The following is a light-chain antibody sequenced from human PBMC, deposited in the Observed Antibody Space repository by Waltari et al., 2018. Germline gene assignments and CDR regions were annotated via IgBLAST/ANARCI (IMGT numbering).Light chain of an antibody. CDR1: VLAKSY. J-gene: IGLJ2*01. Sequence: SYELTQPSSVSVSPAQTARITCSGDVLAKSYTRWFQQKPGQAPVLVIYKDSERPSGIPERFSGSSSGTTVTLTISGAQVEDEADYYCYSVDDNKRVFGGGTKLTVL. V-gene: IGLV3-27*01. CDR3: YSVDDNKRV. CDR2: KDS.